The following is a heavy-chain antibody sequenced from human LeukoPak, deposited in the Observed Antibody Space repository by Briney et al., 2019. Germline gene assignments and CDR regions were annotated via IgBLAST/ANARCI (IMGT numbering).Heavy chain of an antibody. D-gene: IGHD3-10*01. CDR1: GGSISSGSYY. J-gene: IGHJ4*02. CDR3: ARVLTMVRGVIDY. V-gene: IGHV4-61*02. CDR2: IYTSGGT. Sequence: PSETLSLTCTVSGGSISSGSYYWSWIRQPAGKGLEWIGRIYTSGGTNYNPSLKSRVTISVDTSKNQFSLKLSSVTAADTAVYYCARVLTMVRGVIDYWGQGTLVTVSS.